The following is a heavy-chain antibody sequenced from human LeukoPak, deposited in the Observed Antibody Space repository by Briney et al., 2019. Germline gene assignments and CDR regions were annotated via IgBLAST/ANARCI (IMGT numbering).Heavy chain of an antibody. J-gene: IGHJ3*02. CDR3: ATSQTTSGRYGNAFDI. Sequence: GGSLRLSCAASGFTLSTFWMSLVRQAPGKGLEWVANIKQDGGEKYYVDSVKGRFTISRDNAKNSLHLQMNSLRVEDTAVYYCATSQTTSGRYGNAFDIWGQGMMVIVSS. CDR2: IKQDGGEK. D-gene: IGHD6-19*01. CDR1: GFTLSTFW. V-gene: IGHV3-7*01.